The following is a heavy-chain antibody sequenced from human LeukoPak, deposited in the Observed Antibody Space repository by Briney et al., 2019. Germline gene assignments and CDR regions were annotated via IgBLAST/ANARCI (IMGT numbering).Heavy chain of an antibody. D-gene: IGHD6-13*01. V-gene: IGHV4-59*01. CDR1: GGSISSYY. Sequence: SETLSLTCTVSGGSISSYYWSWIRQPPGKGLEWIGYTYHSGSTNYNPSLKSRVTISADTSKDQFSLKLASVTAADTAVYYCATGYSSTWYYFDYWGQGTLVTVSS. J-gene: IGHJ4*02. CDR2: TYHSGST. CDR3: ATGYSSTWYYFDY.